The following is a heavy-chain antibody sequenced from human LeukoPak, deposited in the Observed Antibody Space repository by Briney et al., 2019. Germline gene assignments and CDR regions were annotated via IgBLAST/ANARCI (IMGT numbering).Heavy chain of an antibody. CDR3: ASWRNYVSGSYNSYVY. D-gene: IGHD3-10*01. CDR1: GGSFSGYD. J-gene: IGHJ4*02. Sequence: SETLSLTCAVYGGSFSGYDLTWIRQPPGKGLEWIGEMNHSGSANYNPSPKSRVTISVDTSKNQFSLKLSSVTAEDTAVYYCASWRNYVSGSYNSYVYWAQGTPVTISS. V-gene: IGHV4-34*01. CDR2: MNHSGSA.